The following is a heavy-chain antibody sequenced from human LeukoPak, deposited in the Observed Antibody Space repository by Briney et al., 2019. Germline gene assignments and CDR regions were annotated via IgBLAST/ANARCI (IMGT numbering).Heavy chain of an antibody. V-gene: IGHV4-39*01. J-gene: IGHJ3*02. Sequence: SETLSLTCTVSGGSISSSSYYWGWIRQPPGKGLECIGSIYYSGSTYYNPSLKSRVTISVDTSKNQFSLKLSSVTAADTAVYYCARHERDASLDHALDIWGQGTMVTVSS. CDR1: GGSISSSSYY. D-gene: IGHD5-24*01. CDR2: IYYSGST. CDR3: ARHERDASLDHALDI.